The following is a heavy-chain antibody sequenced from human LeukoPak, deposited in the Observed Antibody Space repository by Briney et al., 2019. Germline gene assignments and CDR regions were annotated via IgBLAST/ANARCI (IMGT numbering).Heavy chain of an antibody. CDR2: INPNSGGT. CDR3: ARGDRMVRGVIRWFDP. Sequence: GASVKVSCKASGYTFTGYYMHWVRQAPGQGLEWMGWINPNSGGTNYAQKFQGRVTMTRDTSISTAYMELSRLRSDDTAVYYCARGDRMVRGVIRWFDPWGQGTLVTVSS. CDR1: GYTFTGYY. D-gene: IGHD3-10*01. V-gene: IGHV1-2*02. J-gene: IGHJ5*02.